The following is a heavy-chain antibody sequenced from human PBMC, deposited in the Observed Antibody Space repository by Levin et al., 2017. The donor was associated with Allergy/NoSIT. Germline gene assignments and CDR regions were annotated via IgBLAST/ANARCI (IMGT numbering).Heavy chain of an antibody. D-gene: IGHD5/OR15-5a*01. V-gene: IGHV3-23*01. CDR1: GFMFSNYA. J-gene: IGHJ4*02. Sequence: GGSLRLSCAASGFMFSNYAMRWVRQAPGKGLEWVSSIGESGAPTYYADSVKGRFTISRDNSKNTLYLQMTSLRAEDTAVYYCAKGVFSPNYYFENWGQGTLVTVSS. CDR2: IGESGAPT. CDR3: AKGVFSPNYYFEN.